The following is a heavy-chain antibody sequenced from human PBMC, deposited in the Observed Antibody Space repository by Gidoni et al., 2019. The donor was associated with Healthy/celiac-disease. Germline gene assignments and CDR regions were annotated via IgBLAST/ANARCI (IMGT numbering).Heavy chain of an antibody. V-gene: IGHV3-23*01. CDR3: AIGCCSGGSCPGRFDY. CDR2: ISGSGGST. Sequence: EVQLLESGGGLVQPGGSLRLSCAASGFTFSSHAMSWVRQAPGKGLEWVSAISGSGGSTYYADSVKGRFTISRDNSKNTLYLQMNSLRAEDTAVYYCAIGCCSGGSCPGRFDYWGQGTLVTVSS. CDR1: GFTFSSHA. J-gene: IGHJ4*02. D-gene: IGHD2-15*01.